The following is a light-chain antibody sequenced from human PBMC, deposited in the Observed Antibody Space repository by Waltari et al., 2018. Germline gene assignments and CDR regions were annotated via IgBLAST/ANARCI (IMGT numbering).Light chain of an antibody. CDR2: WAS. J-gene: IGKJ1*01. Sequence: DIVMTQSPDSLAVSLGERATLHCKSSQSVLYSSNNKNYLAWYQQKPGQPPKLLIYWASTRESGVPDRFSGSGSGTDFTLTISSLQAEDVAVYYCQQYYSTRPTFGQGTKVEIK. CDR1: QSVLYSSNNKNY. CDR3: QQYYSTRPT. V-gene: IGKV4-1*01.